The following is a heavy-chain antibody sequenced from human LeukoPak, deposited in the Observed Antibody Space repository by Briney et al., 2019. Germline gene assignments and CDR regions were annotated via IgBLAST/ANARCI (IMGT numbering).Heavy chain of an antibody. J-gene: IGHJ3*02. CDR3: AKDWCSGGSCYPDAFDI. CDR1: GFTFSSYA. Sequence: GGSLRLSCAASGFTFSSYAMSWVRQAPGKGLEWVSAISGSGGSTYYADSVKRRFTISRDNSKNTLYLQMNSLRAEDTAVYYCAKDWCSGGSCYPDAFDIWGQGTMVAVSS. D-gene: IGHD2-15*01. V-gene: IGHV3-23*01. CDR2: ISGSGGST.